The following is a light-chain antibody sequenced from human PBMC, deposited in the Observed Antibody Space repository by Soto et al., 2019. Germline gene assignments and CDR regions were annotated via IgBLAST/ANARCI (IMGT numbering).Light chain of an antibody. V-gene: IGLV2-23*01. CDR3: CLYAGSSTSPYV. Sequence: QSVLTQPASVSGSPGQSITISCTGTSSDVGSYNLVSWYQQHPGKAPKLMIYEGSKRPSGVSNRFSGSKSGNTASLTISGLQAEDEADYYCCLYAGSSTSPYVFGTGTKLTVL. CDR1: SSDVGSYNL. CDR2: EGS. J-gene: IGLJ1*01.